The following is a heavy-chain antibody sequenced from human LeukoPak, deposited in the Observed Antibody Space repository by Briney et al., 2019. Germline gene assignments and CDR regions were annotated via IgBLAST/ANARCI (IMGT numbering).Heavy chain of an antibody. J-gene: IGHJ5*02. CDR1: GGSISSYY. CDR2: IYYSGST. V-gene: IGHV4-59*01. CDR3: ARGGWFDP. Sequence: PSETLPLTCTVSGGSISSYYWNWIRQPPGKGLEWIGYIYYSGSTNYNPSLKSRVTISVDTSKNQFSLKLSSVTAADTAVYYCARGGWFDPWGQGTLVTVSS.